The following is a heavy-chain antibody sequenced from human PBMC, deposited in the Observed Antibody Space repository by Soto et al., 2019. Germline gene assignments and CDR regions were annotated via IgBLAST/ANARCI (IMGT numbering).Heavy chain of an antibody. V-gene: IGHV1-58*01. CDR3: AAAQGAGSYVASGWSSFDY. D-gene: IGHD3-10*01. CDR2: IVVGSGNT. Sequence: SVKVSCKASGFTFTSSAVQWVRQARGQRLEWIGWIVVGSGNTNYAQKFQERVTITRDMSTSTAYMELSSLRSEDTAVYYCAAAQGAGSYVASGWSSFDYWGQGTLVTVSS. CDR1: GFTFTSSA. J-gene: IGHJ4*02.